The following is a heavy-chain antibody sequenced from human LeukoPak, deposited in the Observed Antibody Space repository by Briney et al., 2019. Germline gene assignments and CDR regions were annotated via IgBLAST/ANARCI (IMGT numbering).Heavy chain of an antibody. Sequence: GGSLRLSCAVSGFAFGSEAMSWVRQAPGKGLEWVAFIRYDGSNKYYADSVKGRFTISRDNSKNTLYLQMNSLRAEDTAVYYCARRPYYYDSTPNRRSPFAEYFQHWGQGTLVTVSS. D-gene: IGHD3-22*01. CDR1: GFAFGSEA. J-gene: IGHJ1*01. V-gene: IGHV3-30*02. CDR3: ARRPYYYDSTPNRRSPFAEYFQH. CDR2: IRYDGSNK.